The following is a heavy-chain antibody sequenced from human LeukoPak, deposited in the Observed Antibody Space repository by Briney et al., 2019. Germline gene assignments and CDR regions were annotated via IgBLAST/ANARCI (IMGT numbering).Heavy chain of an antibody. CDR2: IIPIFGTA. V-gene: IGHV1-69*13. CDR3: ARGHYYGSGFTPERNWFDP. J-gene: IGHJ5*02. D-gene: IGHD3-10*01. Sequence: SVKVSCKASGGTFSSYAISWVRQAPGQGLEWMGGIIPIFGTANYAQKFQGRVTITADESTSTAYMELSSLRSEDTAVYYCARGHYYGSGFTPERNWFDPWGQGTLVTVSS. CDR1: GGTFSSYA.